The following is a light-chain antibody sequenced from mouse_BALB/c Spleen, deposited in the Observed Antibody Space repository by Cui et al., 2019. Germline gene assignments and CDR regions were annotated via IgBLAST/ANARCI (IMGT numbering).Light chain of an antibody. CDR3: QHFWGTPRT. Sequence: DIQMTQSPASLSVSVGETVTITCRASENIYSNLAWYQQKQGKSPQLLVYAATNLADGVPSRFSGSGSGTQYSLKINRLQSEDFGSYYCQHFWGTPRTFGSGTKLEIK. CDR1: ENIYSN. V-gene: IGKV12-46*01. J-gene: IGKJ4*01. CDR2: AAT.